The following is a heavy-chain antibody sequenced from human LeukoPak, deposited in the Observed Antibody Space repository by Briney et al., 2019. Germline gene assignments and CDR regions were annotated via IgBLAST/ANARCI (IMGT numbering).Heavy chain of an antibody. D-gene: IGHD3-3*01. CDR1: GFTFSRYW. V-gene: IGHV3-7*01. CDR3: ARVGGYYFDY. Sequence: GGSLRLSCAASGFTFSRYWMNWVRQAPGKGLEWVANINEDASEKDYVDSVKGRFTISRDNAKNSLYLQMNSLRAEDTAVYYCARVGGYYFDYWGQGTLVTVSS. J-gene: IGHJ4*02. CDR2: INEDASEK.